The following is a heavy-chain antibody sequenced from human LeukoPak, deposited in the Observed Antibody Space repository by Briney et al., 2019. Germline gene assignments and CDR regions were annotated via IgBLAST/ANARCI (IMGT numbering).Heavy chain of an antibody. CDR1: GFTFSSYW. J-gene: IGHJ3*02. CDR3: ARDALVGDDAFDI. V-gene: IGHV3-7*01. Sequence: SGGSLRLSCAASGFTFSSYWMNWARQAPGKGLKWVASINHNGNVNYYVDSVKGRFTISRDNSKNTLYLQMNSLRAEDTAVYYCARDALVGDDAFDIWGQGTMVTVSS. CDR2: INHNGNVN. D-gene: IGHD1-26*01.